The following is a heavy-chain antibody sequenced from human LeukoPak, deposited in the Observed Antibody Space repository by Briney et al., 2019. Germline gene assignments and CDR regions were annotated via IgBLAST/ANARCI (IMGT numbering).Heavy chain of an antibody. V-gene: IGHV3-30-3*02. Sequence: GRSLRLSCAASGFTFSSHAMHWVRQAPGKGLEWVAVISYDESDKYYADSVTGRFTISRDNSRNTLYLQMNSLRAEDTAVYYCAKQSRDGYNDYWGQGTLVTVSS. J-gene: IGHJ4*02. CDR3: AKQSRDGYNDY. D-gene: IGHD5-24*01. CDR2: ISYDESDK. CDR1: GFTFSSHA.